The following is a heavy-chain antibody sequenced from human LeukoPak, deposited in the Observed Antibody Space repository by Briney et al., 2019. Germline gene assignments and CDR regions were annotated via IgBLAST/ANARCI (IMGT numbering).Heavy chain of an antibody. CDR3: ARVLPDSYYYYYYYMDV. V-gene: IGHV3-21*04. J-gene: IGHJ6*03. Sequence: GGSLRLSCAASGFSFSAYSMIWVRQAPGKGLEWVSSIGRNTSYRYYADSVKGRFTISRDNAKTSLYLQMNSLRAEDTAVYYCARVLPDSYYYYYYYMDVWGKGTTVTISS. CDR1: GFSFSAYS. CDR2: IGRNTSYR.